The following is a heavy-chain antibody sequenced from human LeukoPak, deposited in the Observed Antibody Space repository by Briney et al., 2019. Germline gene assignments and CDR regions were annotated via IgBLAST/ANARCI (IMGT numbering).Heavy chain of an antibody. CDR1: GGTFSSYA. Sequence: SVKVSCKASGGTFSSYAISWVRQAPGQGLEWMGGIIPIFGTANYAQKFQGRVTITADESTSTAYMELSSLRSEDTAAYYCARDQWMGYCSSTSCYTLDWGQGTLVTVSS. D-gene: IGHD2-2*02. CDR3: ARDQWMGYCSSTSCYTLD. V-gene: IGHV1-69*13. J-gene: IGHJ4*02. CDR2: IIPIFGTA.